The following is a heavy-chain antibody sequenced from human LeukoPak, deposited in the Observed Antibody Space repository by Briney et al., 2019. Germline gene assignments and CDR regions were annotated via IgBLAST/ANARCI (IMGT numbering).Heavy chain of an antibody. CDR1: GYTFTSYD. J-gene: IGHJ3*02. Sequence: ASVKVSCKASGYTFTSYDINWVRQATGQGLEWMGWMNPNSGNTGYAQKFQGRVTITRNTSISTAYMELSSLRSEDTAVYYCATGSGELSPLDAFDIWGQGTMVTVSS. D-gene: IGHD3-16*02. CDR2: MNPNSGNT. V-gene: IGHV1-8*03. CDR3: ATGSGELSPLDAFDI.